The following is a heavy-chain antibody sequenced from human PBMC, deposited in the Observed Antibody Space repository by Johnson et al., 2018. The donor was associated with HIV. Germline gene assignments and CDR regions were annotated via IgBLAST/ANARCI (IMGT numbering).Heavy chain of an antibody. CDR2: IWYDGSNK. CDR1: GFTVSSYG. Sequence: QMLLVESGGGLVQPGGSLRLSCAASGFTVSSYGMHWVRQAPGKGLEWVAVIWYDGSNKYYADYVKGRFTISRDNSKNTLYLQMESLRVEGTAIYYCAKAWELLGRRAALDIWGQGTMVTVSS. D-gene: IGHD1-26*01. V-gene: IGHV3-33*06. J-gene: IGHJ3*02. CDR3: AKAWELLGRRAALDI.